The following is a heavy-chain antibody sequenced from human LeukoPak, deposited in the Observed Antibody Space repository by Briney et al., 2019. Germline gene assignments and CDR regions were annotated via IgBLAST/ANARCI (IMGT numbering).Heavy chain of an antibody. CDR1: GYTFTNYG. J-gene: IGHJ6*02. CDR3: ARAPYCSATSCNYYYYSMGV. V-gene: IGHV1-18*01. Sequence: ASVKVSCKASGYTFTNYGISWVRQAPGQGLEWMGWISTHNGNTIYAQNLQGRVTMTTDTSTSTAYMELRSLRSDDTAVYYCARAPYCSATSCNYYYYSMGVWGQGTRVTVSS. D-gene: IGHD2-2*01. CDR2: ISTHNGNT.